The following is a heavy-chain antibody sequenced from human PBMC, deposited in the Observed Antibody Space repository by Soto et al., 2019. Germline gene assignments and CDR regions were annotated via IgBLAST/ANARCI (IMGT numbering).Heavy chain of an antibody. CDR3: ARGLSNGWYQHFDY. J-gene: IGHJ4*02. V-gene: IGHV5-51*01. CDR2: IYPGDSDT. Sequence: GESLKISCKGSGYTFRNYWIGWVRQMPGKGLEWMGIIYPGDSDTRYSPSFQGQVTISADKSISTAYLQWSSLQASDTAMYYCARGLSNGWYQHFDYWGQGTLVTVSS. CDR1: GYTFRNYW. D-gene: IGHD6-19*01.